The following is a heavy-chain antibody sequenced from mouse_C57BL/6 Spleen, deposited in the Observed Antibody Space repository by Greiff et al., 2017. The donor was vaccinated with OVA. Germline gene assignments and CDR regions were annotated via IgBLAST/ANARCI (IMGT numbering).Heavy chain of an antibody. V-gene: IGHV5-6*01. Sequence: EVQLVESGGDLVKPGGSLKPSCAPSGFPFSSYGMSWVRQTPDKRLEWVATFSSGGSYTYYPDSVKGRFTISRDNAKNTLYRQMCRLKSEDTAMYYCARGFDYWGQGTTLTVSS. J-gene: IGHJ2*01. CDR3: ARGFDY. CDR1: GFPFSSYG. CDR2: FSSGGSYT.